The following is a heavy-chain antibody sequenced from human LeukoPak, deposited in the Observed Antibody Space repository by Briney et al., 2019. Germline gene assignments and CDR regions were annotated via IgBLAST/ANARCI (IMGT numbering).Heavy chain of an antibody. Sequence: SETLSLTCTVSGGSISSGSYHCSWIRQPAGKGLEWNGRIYTSGITNYNPSLQSRVTISVDKSKNQFSKELSSVPAADTAVYCCAREREPLRGLFDYWGQGTRVTVPS. CDR1: GGSISSGSYH. V-gene: IGHV4-61*02. CDR3: AREREPLRGLFDY. CDR2: IYTSGIT. J-gene: IGHJ4*02. D-gene: IGHD1-14*01.